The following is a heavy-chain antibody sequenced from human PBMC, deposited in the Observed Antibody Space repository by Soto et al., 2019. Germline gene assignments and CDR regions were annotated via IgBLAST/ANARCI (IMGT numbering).Heavy chain of an antibody. V-gene: IGHV1-69*13. CDR1: GGTFSSYA. D-gene: IGHD3-16*02. J-gene: IGHJ4*02. CDR2: IIPIFGTA. Sequence: GASVKVSCKAPGGTFSSYAISWVRQAPGQGLEWMGGIIPIFGTANYAQKFQGRVTITADESTSTAYMELSSLRSEDTAVYYCARGGDYVWGSYRYLSNDYWGQGTLVTVSS. CDR3: ARGGDYVWGSYRYLSNDY.